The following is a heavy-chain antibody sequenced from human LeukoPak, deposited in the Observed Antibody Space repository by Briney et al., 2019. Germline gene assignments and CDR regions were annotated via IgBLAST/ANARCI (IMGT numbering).Heavy chain of an antibody. CDR2: INHSGST. D-gene: IGHD3-3*01. CDR1: XGSFSGYY. J-gene: IGHJ4*02. V-gene: IGHV4-34*01. CDR3: ARSQGQYDFWSGYYHPYFDY. Sequence: PSETLSLTCAVYXGSFSGYYWSWIRQPPGKGLKWIGEINHSGSTNYNPSLKSRVTISVDTSKNQFSLKLSSVTAADTAVYYCARSQGQYDFWSGYYHPYFDYWGQGTLVTVSS.